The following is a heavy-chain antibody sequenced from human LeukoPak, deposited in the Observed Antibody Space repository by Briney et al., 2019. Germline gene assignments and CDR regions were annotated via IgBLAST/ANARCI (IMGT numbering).Heavy chain of an antibody. J-gene: IGHJ4*02. CDR1: GGSISSGGYC. Sequence: SQTLSLTCTVSGGSISSGGYCWSWIRQPPGKGLEWIGYIYHSGTTYYNPSLKSRVTISLDRSKNQFSLKLSSVTAADTAVYYCARVFGASFDYWGQGALVTVSS. D-gene: IGHD3-16*01. CDR2: IYHSGTT. V-gene: IGHV4-30-2*01. CDR3: ARVFGASFDY.